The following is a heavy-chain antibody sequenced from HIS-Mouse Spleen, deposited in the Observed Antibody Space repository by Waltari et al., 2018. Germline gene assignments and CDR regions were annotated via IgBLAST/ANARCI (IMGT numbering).Heavy chain of an antibody. D-gene: IGHD6-13*01. CDR1: GGSISSSSSD. CDR3: AREIPYSSSWYDWYFDL. V-gene: IGHV4-39*07. CDR2: IYYSGSN. J-gene: IGHJ2*01. Sequence: LQLQESGPGLVKPSETLSLTCTVSGGSISSSSSDWGWIRQPPGKGLEWIGSIYYSGSNYYNPSLKSRVTISVDTSKNQFSLKLSSVTAADTAVYYCAREIPYSSSWYDWYFDLWGRGTLVTVSS.